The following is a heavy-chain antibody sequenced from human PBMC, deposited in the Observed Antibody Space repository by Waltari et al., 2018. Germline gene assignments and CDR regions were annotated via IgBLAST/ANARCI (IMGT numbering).Heavy chain of an antibody. CDR3: AISQQQRAESYAFDI. J-gene: IGHJ3*02. V-gene: IGHV3-21*01. CDR2: ISSSSSYI. D-gene: IGHD6-13*01. Sequence: EVQLVEAGGGRVKPGGALGLSCAASGFSLSSYSMHWVRQAPGKGLEWFSSISSSSSYIYYADSVTGRFTISRDNAKNSLYLHMNSLRAEDTAVYYCAISQQQRAESYAFDIWGQGTMVTVSS. CDR1: GFSLSSYS.